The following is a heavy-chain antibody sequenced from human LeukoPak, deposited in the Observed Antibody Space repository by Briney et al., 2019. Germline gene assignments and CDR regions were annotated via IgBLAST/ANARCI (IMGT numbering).Heavy chain of an antibody. Sequence: GGSLRLSCAASGFTFSSYSMNWVRQAPGKGLEWVSSISSSSSYIYYADSVEGRFTISRDNAKNSLYLQMNSLRAEDTAVYYCARRKDYYYGSGSYPRLGYFDYWGQGTLVTVSS. CDR1: GFTFSSYS. J-gene: IGHJ4*02. V-gene: IGHV3-21*01. CDR2: ISSSSSYI. CDR3: ARRKDYYYGSGSYPRLGYFDY. D-gene: IGHD3-10*01.